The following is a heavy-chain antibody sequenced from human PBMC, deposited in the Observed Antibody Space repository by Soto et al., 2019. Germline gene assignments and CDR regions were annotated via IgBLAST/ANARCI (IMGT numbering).Heavy chain of an antibody. CDR1: GFTFSSFA. V-gene: IGHV3-30-3*01. Sequence: QVQLVESGGGVVQPGRSLRLSCAASGFTFSSFAMYWVRQAPGRGLEWMAVISYHGSNKYYADSVKGRSTISRDNSKDTLYLQMNSLRDEDTAMYYCARGQCGGGECYSRDAFDIWGQRTMVTVS. CDR3: ARGQCGGGECYSRDAFDI. CDR2: ISYHGSNK. J-gene: IGHJ3*02. D-gene: IGHD2-21*01.